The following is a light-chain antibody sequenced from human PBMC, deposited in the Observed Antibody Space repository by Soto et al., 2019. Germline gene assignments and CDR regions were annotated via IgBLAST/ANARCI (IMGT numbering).Light chain of an antibody. CDR3: QQYSRLWS. V-gene: IGKV1-5*03. Sequence: GDRVTITCRASQSISTWLAWYQQKPGKAPKVLIYKASNLQSGVPSRFSGDGSETDFTLTISSLQRDDFGTYYCQQYSRLWSFGQGTKVDIK. CDR2: KAS. J-gene: IGKJ1*01. CDR1: QSISTW.